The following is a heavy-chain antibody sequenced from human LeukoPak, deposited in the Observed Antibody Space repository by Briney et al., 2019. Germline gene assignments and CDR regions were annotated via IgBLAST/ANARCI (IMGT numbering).Heavy chain of an antibody. D-gene: IGHD5-24*01. Sequence: GGSLRLSCAASGFTFSSYNMNWVRQAPGKGLEWVSSTTFSSSYIYYADSVKGRFTISRDNAKNSLYLQMDSLRAEDTAVYYCARGREGYNSYDYWGQGTLVTVSS. J-gene: IGHJ4*02. CDR1: GFTFSSYN. CDR2: TTFSSSYI. V-gene: IGHV3-21*01. CDR3: ARGREGYNSYDY.